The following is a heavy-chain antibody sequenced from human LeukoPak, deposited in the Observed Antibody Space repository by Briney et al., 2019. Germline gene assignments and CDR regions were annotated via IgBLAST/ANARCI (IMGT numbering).Heavy chain of an antibody. J-gene: IGHJ4*02. D-gene: IGHD3-22*01. V-gene: IGHV3-21*01. Sequence: PGGSLRLSCAASGFTFSSYSMNWVRQAPGKGLEWVSSISSSSSYIYYADSVKGRFTISRDNAKNSLYLQMNSLRAEDTAVYYCARDNTSSGLVDYWGQGTLVTVSS. CDR1: GFTFSSYS. CDR2: ISSSSSYI. CDR3: ARDNTSSGLVDY.